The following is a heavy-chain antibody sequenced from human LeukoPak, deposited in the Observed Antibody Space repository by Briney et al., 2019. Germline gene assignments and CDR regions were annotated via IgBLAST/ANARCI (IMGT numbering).Heavy chain of an antibody. CDR3: ARGTSNDYEGSPLSYYFDY. Sequence: GRSLRLSCAASGFTFSSYAMHWVRQAPGKGLEWVAFISYDGSNKYYADSVKGRFTISRDNSKNTLYLQMNSLRAEDTAVYYCARGTSNDYEGSPLSYYFDYWGQVTLVTVSS. J-gene: IGHJ4*02. CDR2: ISYDGSNK. D-gene: IGHD4/OR15-4a*01. V-gene: IGHV3-30-3*01. CDR1: GFTFSSYA.